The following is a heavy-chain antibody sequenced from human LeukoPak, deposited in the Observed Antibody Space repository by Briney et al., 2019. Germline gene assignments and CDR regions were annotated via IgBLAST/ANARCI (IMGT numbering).Heavy chain of an antibody. D-gene: IGHD3-3*01. Sequence: GASVKVSCKASGGTFSSYTISWVRQAPGQGLEWMGRIITILGIANYAQKFQGRVTITADKSTSTAYMELSSLRSEDTAVYYCARDLGNDLLFFEWGMFGWGQGTLVTVSS. CDR3: ARDLGNDLLFFEWGMFG. J-gene: IGHJ4*02. V-gene: IGHV1-69*04. CDR2: IITILGIA. CDR1: GGTFSSYT.